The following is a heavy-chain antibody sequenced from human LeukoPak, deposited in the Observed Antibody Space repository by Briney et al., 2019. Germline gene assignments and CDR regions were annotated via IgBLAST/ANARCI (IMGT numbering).Heavy chain of an antibody. CDR3: ANAMMVTPIFFR. V-gene: IGHV3-23*01. CDR1: GFTFSNYG. CDR2: ISGSGGST. D-gene: IGHD4-23*01. Sequence: GGSLRLSCIASGFTFSNYGMSWVRQAPGKGLEWVSAISGSGGSTYYADSVKGRFTISRDNSKSTLYLQMNSLRAEDTAVYYCANAMMVTPIFFRWGQGTLVTVSS. J-gene: IGHJ4*02.